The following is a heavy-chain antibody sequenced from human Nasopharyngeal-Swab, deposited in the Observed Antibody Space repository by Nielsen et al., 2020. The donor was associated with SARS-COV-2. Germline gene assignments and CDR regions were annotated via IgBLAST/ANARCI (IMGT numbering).Heavy chain of an antibody. J-gene: IGHJ3*02. CDR1: GYTFTSYD. Sequence: ASVQVSCKASGYTFTSYDINWVRQATGQGLEWMGWMNPNSGNTGYARKFQGRVTMTRNTSISTAYMELSSLRSEDTAVYYCARGHYYDSSGSFAFDIWGQGTMVTVSS. V-gene: IGHV1-8*01. D-gene: IGHD3-22*01. CDR2: MNPNSGNT. CDR3: ARGHYYDSSGSFAFDI.